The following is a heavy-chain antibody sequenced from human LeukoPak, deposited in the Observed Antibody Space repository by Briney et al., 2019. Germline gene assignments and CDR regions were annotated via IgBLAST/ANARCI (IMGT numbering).Heavy chain of an antibody. D-gene: IGHD1-26*01. Sequence: GASVKVSCKASGYTFTGYYMHWVRQAPGQGLEWMGWINPNSGGTNYAQKFQGRVTMTRDTSISTAYMELSRLRSDDTAVYYCARGVGPTGNWSDPWGQGTLVTVSS. J-gene: IGHJ5*02. CDR2: INPNSGGT. CDR1: GYTFTGYY. CDR3: ARGVGPTGNWSDP. V-gene: IGHV1-2*02.